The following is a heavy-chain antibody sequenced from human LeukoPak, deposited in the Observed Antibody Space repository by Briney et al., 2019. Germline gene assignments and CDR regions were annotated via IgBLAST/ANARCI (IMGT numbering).Heavy chain of an antibody. D-gene: IGHD5-12*01. CDR3: ARSAAAGRIVATFAY. CDR1: GFSLSSYA. Sequence: GGSLRLSCAASGFSLSSYAIHWVRQAPGKGLEWVALISYDGSKKYYADSVKGRFTISRDNSKNTLYLQMNSLRAEDTAVYYCARSAAAGRIVATFAYWGQGTLVIVSS. J-gene: IGHJ4*02. V-gene: IGHV3-30*04. CDR2: ISYDGSKK.